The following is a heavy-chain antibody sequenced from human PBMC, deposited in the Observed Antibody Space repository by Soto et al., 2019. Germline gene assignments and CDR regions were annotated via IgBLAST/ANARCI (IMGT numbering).Heavy chain of an antibody. CDR1: CGSINSYW. CDR2: VYSSGTT. Sequence: TSETLSLTCSFSCGSINSYWWSWIRQPAGKGLEWIGRVYSSGTTDYNPSLNSRATMSVETSKNQFSLKLTSVTAADTAVYYCARDIGSYAYAEGYWGQGIQVTVSS. V-gene: IGHV4-4*07. D-gene: IGHD2-2*01. J-gene: IGHJ4*02. CDR3: ARDIGSYAYAEGY.